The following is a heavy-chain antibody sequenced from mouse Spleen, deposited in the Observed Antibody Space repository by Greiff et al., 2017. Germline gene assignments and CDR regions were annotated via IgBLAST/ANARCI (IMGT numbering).Heavy chain of an antibody. CDR2: INPYNGDT. CDR1: GYSFTGYF. Sequence: EVQLQESGPELVKPGASVKISCKASGYSFTGYFMNWVKQSHGKSLEWIGRINPYNGDTFYNQKFKGKATLTVDKSSSTAHMELLSLTSEDSAVYYCGSAPFTTVVATDYAMDYWGQGTSVTVSS. V-gene: IGHV1-37*01. D-gene: IGHD1-1*01. CDR3: GSAPFTTVVATDYAMDY. J-gene: IGHJ4*01.